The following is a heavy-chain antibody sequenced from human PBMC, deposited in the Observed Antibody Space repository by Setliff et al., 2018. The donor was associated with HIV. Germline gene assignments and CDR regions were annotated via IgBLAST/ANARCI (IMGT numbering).Heavy chain of an antibody. D-gene: IGHD1-1*01. CDR1: GDSISTDY. J-gene: IGHJ4*02. V-gene: IGHV4-4*09. CDR2: IYNSAST. Sequence: PSETLSLTCTVSGDSISTDYWTWIRQPPGKGLEWIGYIYNSASTSYNPSLKSRVTISVDTSKNQFSLKLSSVAAADTAVYYCARRYHDASGFYNSWGQGVLVTVSS. CDR3: ARRYHDASGFYNS.